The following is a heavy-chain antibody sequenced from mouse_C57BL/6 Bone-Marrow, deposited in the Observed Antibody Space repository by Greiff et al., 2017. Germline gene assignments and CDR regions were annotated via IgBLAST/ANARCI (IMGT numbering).Heavy chain of an antibody. J-gene: IGHJ4*01. Sequence: EVQLQQSGPELVKPGASVKISCKASGYSFTGYYMNWVKQSPEKSLEWIGEMNPSTGGTTYNQKFKAKATLTVYKSYSTAYMQLQSLTSEDSAGYICARDYGEASGYWGQGTSVTVSS. D-gene: IGHD1-2*01. CDR3: ARDYGEASGY. V-gene: IGHV1-42*01. CDR2: MNPSTGGT. CDR1: GYSFTGYY.